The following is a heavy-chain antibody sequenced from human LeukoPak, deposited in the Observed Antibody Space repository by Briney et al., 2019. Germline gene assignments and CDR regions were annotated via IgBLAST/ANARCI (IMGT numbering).Heavy chain of an antibody. Sequence: GGSLRLSCAASGFTFSSQGVSWVRQAPGKGLEWVSAITGSGSITYYSDSVKGRFAISRDNSKNTVYLQLNSLRVEDTAVYYCAKMQGYFDYWGQGTLVTVSS. V-gene: IGHV3-23*01. CDR1: GFTFSSQG. J-gene: IGHJ4*02. CDR3: AKMQGYFDY. CDR2: ITGSGSIT.